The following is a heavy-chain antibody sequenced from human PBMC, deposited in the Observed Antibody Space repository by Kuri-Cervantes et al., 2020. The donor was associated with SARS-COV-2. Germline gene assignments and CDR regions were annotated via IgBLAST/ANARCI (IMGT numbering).Heavy chain of an antibody. V-gene: IGHV3-74*01. CDR3: ARDISSGHYLQGAGDY. J-gene: IGHJ4*02. CDR2: INPDGSYT. CDR1: GFTFSGHW. D-gene: IGHD3-22*01. Sequence: LSLTCAASGFTFSGHWIHWVRQAPGKGLVWVSRINPDGSYTNNADSVKGRFTLSRDNAKNMLFLQMNSLRPEDTGVYYCARDISSGHYLQGAGDYWGQGTLVTVSS.